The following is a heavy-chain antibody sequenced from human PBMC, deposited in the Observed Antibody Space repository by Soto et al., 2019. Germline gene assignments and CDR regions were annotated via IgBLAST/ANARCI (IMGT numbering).Heavy chain of an antibody. Sequence: GDSLKISCKGSGYSFTSYWIGWVRQMPGKSLEWMGIIYPGDSDTRYSPSFQGQVTISADKSISTAYLQWSSLKASDTAMYYCARLDYYDSSAPLGDAFDIWGQGTMVTVSS. CDR2: IYPGDSDT. V-gene: IGHV5-51*01. CDR1: GYSFTSYW. J-gene: IGHJ3*02. D-gene: IGHD3-22*01. CDR3: ARLDYYDSSAPLGDAFDI.